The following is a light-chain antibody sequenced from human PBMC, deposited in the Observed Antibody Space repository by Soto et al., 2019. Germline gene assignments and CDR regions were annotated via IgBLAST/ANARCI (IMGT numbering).Light chain of an antibody. Sequence: DIQMTQSPSTLSASLGDRVTITCRASQSISSWLAWYQQKPGKAPKLLIYAASSLQSGVPSRFSGSGSGTDFTLTINSLEPEDSAVYYCQQRSNWPSITFGQGTRLEIK. CDR3: QQRSNWPSIT. V-gene: IGKV1-5*01. J-gene: IGKJ5*01. CDR1: QSISSW. CDR2: AAS.